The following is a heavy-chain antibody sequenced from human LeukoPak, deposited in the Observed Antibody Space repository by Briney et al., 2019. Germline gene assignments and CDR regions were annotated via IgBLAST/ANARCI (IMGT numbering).Heavy chain of an antibody. Sequence: GGSLRLSCVASGLTFSNYGFHWVRQAPGKGLEWVAIIYAGGGKTKYEAASLKDRFIISRDDSKDTVYLQMQSLRAEDTAVYYCVVILGPGGVWHVDLWGRGPLVTVSS. V-gene: IGHV3-30*02. D-gene: IGHD2-8*02. CDR2: IYAGGGKT. CDR3: VVILGPGGVWHVDL. J-gene: IGHJ2*01. CDR1: GLTFSNYG.